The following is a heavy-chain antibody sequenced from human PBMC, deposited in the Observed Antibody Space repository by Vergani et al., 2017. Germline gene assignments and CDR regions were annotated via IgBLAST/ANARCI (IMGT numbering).Heavy chain of an antibody. CDR3: ARAETPGWYYFDY. Sequence: QVQLQQWGAGLLKPSETLSLTCAVYGGSFSGYYWSWIRQHPGKGLEWIGYIYYSGSTYYNPSLKSRVTISVDTSKNQFSLKLSSVTAADTAVYYCARAETPGWYYFDYWGQGTLVTVSA. D-gene: IGHD2-15*01. V-gene: IGHV4-34*01. CDR2: IYYSGST. CDR1: GGSFSGYY. J-gene: IGHJ4*02.